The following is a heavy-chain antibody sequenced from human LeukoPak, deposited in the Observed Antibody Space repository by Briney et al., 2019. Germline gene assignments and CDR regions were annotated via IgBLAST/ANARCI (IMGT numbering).Heavy chain of an antibody. CDR2: INPNSGDT. CDR3: ARWGELTGVGS. D-gene: IGHD1-7*01. Sequence: ASVKVSCKASGYTFTGYFMNWVRQAPGQGLEWMGRINPNSGDTSYAQKFQGRVTMTRDTSITTAYMDLSSLTSDDTAMYYCARWGELTGVGSWGQGTLVTVSS. CDR1: GYTFTGYF. J-gene: IGHJ4*02. V-gene: IGHV1-2*02.